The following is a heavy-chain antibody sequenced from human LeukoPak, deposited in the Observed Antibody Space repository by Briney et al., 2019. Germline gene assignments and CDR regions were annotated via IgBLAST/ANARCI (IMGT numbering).Heavy chain of an antibody. J-gene: IGHJ4*02. V-gene: IGHV5-51*01. Sequence: GESLKISCKGSGYNFTIYWIGWVRQMPGKGLEWMGIIYPGDSDIEYSPSFQGQVTISADKSISTAYLHWSSLKASDTAMYYCTSSPYYGSGSRWGQGTLVTVSS. CDR3: TSSPYYGSGSR. CDR1: GYNFTIYW. CDR2: IYPGDSDI. D-gene: IGHD3-10*01.